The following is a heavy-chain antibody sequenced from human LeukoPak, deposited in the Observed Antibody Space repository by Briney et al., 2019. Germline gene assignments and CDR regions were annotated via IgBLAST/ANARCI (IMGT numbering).Heavy chain of an antibody. J-gene: IGHJ3*02. CDR3: ARDGDILTGYYLSAFDI. D-gene: IGHD3-9*01. V-gene: IGHV1-18*01. Sequence: ASVKVSCMASGYTFTNYGISWVRQAPGQGLEWMGWISAYNGNTNYAQKLQGRVTMTTDTSTSTAYMELRSLRSDDTAVYYCARDGDILTGYYLSAFDIWGQGTMVTVSS. CDR2: ISAYNGNT. CDR1: GYTFTNYG.